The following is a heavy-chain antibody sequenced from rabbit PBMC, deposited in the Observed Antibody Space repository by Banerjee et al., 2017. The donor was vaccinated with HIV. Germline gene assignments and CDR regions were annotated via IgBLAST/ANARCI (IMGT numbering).Heavy chain of an antibody. CDR3: ARDLAGVIGWNFNL. V-gene: IGHV1S40*01. CDR2: IYGGSTGDT. D-gene: IGHD4-1*01. J-gene: IGHJ4*01. Sequence: KGLEWIGCIYGGSTGDTVYASWAKGPFTISKTSSTTVNLQMTSLTAADTATYFCARDLAGVIGWNFNLWGPGTLVTVS.